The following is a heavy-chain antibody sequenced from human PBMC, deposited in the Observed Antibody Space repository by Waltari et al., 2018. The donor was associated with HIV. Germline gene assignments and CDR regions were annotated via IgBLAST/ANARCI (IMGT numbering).Heavy chain of an antibody. CDR3: VAGSSNAFDI. CDR1: GFTFSRYE. J-gene: IGHJ3*02. V-gene: IGHV3-48*03. Sequence: EVQLVESGGGLVQPGGSLRPSCAASGFTFSRYEMNWVRQAPGKGLEWVSYISSSGSTIYYADSVKGRFTISRDNAKNSLYLQMNSLRAEDTAVYYCVAGSSNAFDIWGQGTMVTVSS. CDR2: ISSSGSTI. D-gene: IGHD1-26*01.